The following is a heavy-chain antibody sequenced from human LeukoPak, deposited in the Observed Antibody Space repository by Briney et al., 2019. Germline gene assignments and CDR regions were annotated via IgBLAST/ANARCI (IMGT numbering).Heavy chain of an antibody. D-gene: IGHD1-26*01. Sequence: SETLSLTCTVSGGSISSSSYYWSWIRQPPGKGLEWIGYIYHSGSTYYNPSLKSRVTISVDRSKNQFSLKLSSVTAADTAVYYCARGPPASSGSYPIDYWGQGTLVTVSS. V-gene: IGHV4-30-2*01. CDR1: GGSISSSSYY. J-gene: IGHJ4*02. CDR3: ARGPPASSGSYPIDY. CDR2: IYHSGST.